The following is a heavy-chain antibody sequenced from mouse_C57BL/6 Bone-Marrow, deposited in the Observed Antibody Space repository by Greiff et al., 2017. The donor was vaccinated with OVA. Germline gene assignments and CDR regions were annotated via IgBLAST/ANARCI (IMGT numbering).Heavy chain of an antibody. CDR1: GFTFSSYG. V-gene: IGHV5-6*01. Sequence: EVKLMESGGDLVKPGGSLKLSCAASGFTFSSYGMSWVRQTPDKRLEWVATISSGGSYTYYPDSVKGRFTISRDKAKNTLYLQISSLKAEDTAMYYCARHSYGSSYYWGQGTTLTVSS. D-gene: IGHD1-1*01. CDR3: ARHSYGSSYY. CDR2: ISSGGSYT. J-gene: IGHJ2*01.